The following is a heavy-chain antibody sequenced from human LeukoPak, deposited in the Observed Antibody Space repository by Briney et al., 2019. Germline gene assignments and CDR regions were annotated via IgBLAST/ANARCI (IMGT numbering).Heavy chain of an antibody. CDR1: GFTFDDYA. J-gene: IGHJ4*02. CDR3: AKAYYGDYDRLSFDY. D-gene: IGHD4-17*01. CDR2: ISWNSGSI. Sequence: PGGSLRLSCAASGFTFDDYAMHWVRQAPGKGLEWVSGISWNSGSIGYADSVKGRFTISRDNAKNSLYLQMNSLRAEDTALYYCAKAYYGDYDRLSFDYWGQGTLVTVSS. V-gene: IGHV3-9*01.